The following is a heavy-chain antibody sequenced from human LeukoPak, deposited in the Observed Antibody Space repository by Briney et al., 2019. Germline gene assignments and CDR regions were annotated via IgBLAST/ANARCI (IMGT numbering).Heavy chain of an antibody. CDR2: INPSGGST. D-gene: IGHD2-2*01. CDR3: ASPGICSSTSCYSLGAFDI. Sequence: ASVKVSCKASGYTFTSYYMHWVRQAPGQGLEWMGIINPSGGSTGYAQKFQGRVTMTRDTSTSTVYMELSSLGSEDTAVYYCASPGICSSTSCYSLGAFDIWGQGTMVTVSS. J-gene: IGHJ3*02. CDR1: GYTFTSYY. V-gene: IGHV1-46*01.